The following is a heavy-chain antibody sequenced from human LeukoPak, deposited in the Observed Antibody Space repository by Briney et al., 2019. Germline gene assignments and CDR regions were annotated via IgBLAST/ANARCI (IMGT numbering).Heavy chain of an antibody. CDR2: ISGSGGST. Sequence: GGSLRLSCAASGFTFSSYAMSWVRQAPGKGLAWVSAISGSGGSTYYADSVKGRFTISRDNSKNTLYLQMTSLRAEDTAVYYCAKDAGCHYYGSGTFPNYFDYWGQGTLVTVSS. CDR1: GFTFSSYA. V-gene: IGHV3-23*01. CDR3: AKDAGCHYYGSGTFPNYFDY. J-gene: IGHJ4*02. D-gene: IGHD3-10*01.